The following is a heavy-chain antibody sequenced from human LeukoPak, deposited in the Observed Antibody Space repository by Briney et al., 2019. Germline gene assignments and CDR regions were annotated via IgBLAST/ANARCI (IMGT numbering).Heavy chain of an antibody. V-gene: IGHV1-2*02. D-gene: IGHD4-23*01. CDR3: ARDLYYGGNSYGY. J-gene: IGHJ4*02. CDR2: INSNTGDT. Sequence: GASVKVSCKTSGYPFTGYYTHCVRQAPGQRLEWMGWINSNTGDTRYAQNFQGRVTMTRDTSTTTVYMELSSLTSDDTAVYSCARDLYYGGNSYGYWGQGTLVTVSP. CDR1: GYPFTGYY.